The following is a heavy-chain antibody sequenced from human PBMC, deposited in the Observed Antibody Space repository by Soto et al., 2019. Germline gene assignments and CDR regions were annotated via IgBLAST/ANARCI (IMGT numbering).Heavy chain of an antibody. CDR1: GFSFSSYW. J-gene: IGHJ3*02. D-gene: IGHD2-21*01. V-gene: IGHV3-7*01. CDR2: IKGDGSEE. CDR3: ATISSPAQNLGAFDI. Sequence: EVQLVESGGGLVQPGGSLRLSCAASGFSFSSYWMSWVRQAPGKGLEWVANIKGDGSEENYVDSLKGRITISRDNARNTSFLQIDSLRAEDTAVYYCATISSPAQNLGAFDIWGGGTMVTVSS.